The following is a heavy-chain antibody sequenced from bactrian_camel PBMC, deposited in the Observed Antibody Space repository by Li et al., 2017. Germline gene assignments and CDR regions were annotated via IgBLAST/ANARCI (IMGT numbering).Heavy chain of an antibody. J-gene: IGHJ4*01. V-gene: IGHV3S53*01. CDR1: GYTYSTDC. D-gene: IGHD3*01. Sequence: HVQLVESGGGSVQAGGSLRLSCAASGYTYSTDCMGWFRQAPGKEREGVAAIDRGGSTSYADSVKGRFSISRDSATGTMSLEMNNLQPEDTAMYFCVADPAQRPCSWRSAYSDWKFRGQGTQVTVS. CDR3: VADPAQRPCSWRSAYSDWKF. CDR2: IDRGGST.